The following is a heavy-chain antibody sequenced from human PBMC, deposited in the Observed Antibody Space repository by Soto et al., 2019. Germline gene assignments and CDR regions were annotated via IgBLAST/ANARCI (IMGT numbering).Heavy chain of an antibody. V-gene: IGHV3-30*03. CDR1: GFTFNRYA. CDR2: ISYDASTK. D-gene: IGHD5-18*01. Sequence: QVQLVESGGGVVQPGRSLRLSCAASGFTFNRYAMHWVRQASGKGLEWVAVISYDASTKYYADSVKSRFTISRDNSKNTLYLQMNSLRAEDTAVYYCATNSYGYVSTYYFDYWGQGTLVTVSS. CDR3: ATNSYGYVSTYYFDY. J-gene: IGHJ4*02.